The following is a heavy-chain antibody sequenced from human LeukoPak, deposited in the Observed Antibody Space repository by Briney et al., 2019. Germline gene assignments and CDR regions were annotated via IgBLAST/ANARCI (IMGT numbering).Heavy chain of an antibody. CDR3: AWGVYDSSGYYWDY. D-gene: IGHD3-22*01. Sequence: SETLSLTCAVSGGSISSGGYSWSWIRQPPGKGLEWIGYIYHSGSTYYNPSLKSRVTISVDRSKSQFSLKLSSVTAADTAVYYCAWGVYDSSGYYWDYWGQGTLVTVSS. CDR1: GGSISSGGYS. V-gene: IGHV4-30-2*01. CDR2: IYHSGST. J-gene: IGHJ4*02.